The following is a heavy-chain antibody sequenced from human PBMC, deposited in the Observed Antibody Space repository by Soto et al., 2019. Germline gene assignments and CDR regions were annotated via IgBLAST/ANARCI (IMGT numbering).Heavy chain of an antibody. D-gene: IGHD2-2*01. V-gene: IGHV3-30*03. CDR2: LSYDGSNK. J-gene: IGHJ6*02. CDR1: GFTFRTNA. Sequence: QVQLVESGGGVVQPGRSLRLSCAASGFTFRTNAMHWVRQAPGKGLEWVAVLSYDGSNKYYADSVKGRFTISRDNSKNKLYLRMNSLRAEDTAVYYCARVVPAAMYYFYGMDVWGQGTTVTVSS. CDR3: ARVVPAAMYYFYGMDV.